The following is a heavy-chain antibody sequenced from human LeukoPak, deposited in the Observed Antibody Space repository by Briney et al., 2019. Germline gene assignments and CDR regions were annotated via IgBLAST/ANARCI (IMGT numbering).Heavy chain of an antibody. J-gene: IGHJ6*02. Sequence: GGSLRLSCAASGFTFSSYAMSWVRQAPGKGLEWEAVISYDGSNKYYADSVKGRFTISRDNSKNTLYLQMNSLRAEDTAVYYCAKDLGSGQGYYGMDVWGQGTTVTVSS. CDR1: GFTFSSYA. CDR3: AKDLGSGQGYYGMDV. CDR2: ISYDGSNK. D-gene: IGHD3-10*01. V-gene: IGHV3-30*18.